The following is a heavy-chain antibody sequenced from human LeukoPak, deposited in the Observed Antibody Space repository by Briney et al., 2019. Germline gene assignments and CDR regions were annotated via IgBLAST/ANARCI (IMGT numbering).Heavy chain of an antibody. J-gene: IGHJ4*02. CDR3: ARDNRGSYYFDY. Sequence: ASVKVSCKASGYTFTSYAMHWVRQAPGQRLEWMGWINAGNGNTKYSQKFQGRVTITRDTSASTAYMELSSLRSEDTAVYYCARDNRGSYYFDYWGQGTLVTVSS. CDR2: INAGNGNT. V-gene: IGHV1-3*01. CDR1: GYTFTSYA. D-gene: IGHD2/OR15-2a*01.